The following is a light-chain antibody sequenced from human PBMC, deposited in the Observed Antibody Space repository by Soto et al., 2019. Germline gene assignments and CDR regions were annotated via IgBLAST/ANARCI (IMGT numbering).Light chain of an antibody. CDR1: QSISSW. V-gene: IGKV1-5*03. CDR2: KAS. Sequence: DIQMTQSPSTLSASVGDRVTITCRASQSISSWLAWYQQKPGKAPKLLIYKASSLESGVPSRFSGSGSGTKFTLTISSLQPDDFATYYCQQYNSQYTFGQGTKLEIK. CDR3: QQYNSQYT. J-gene: IGKJ2*01.